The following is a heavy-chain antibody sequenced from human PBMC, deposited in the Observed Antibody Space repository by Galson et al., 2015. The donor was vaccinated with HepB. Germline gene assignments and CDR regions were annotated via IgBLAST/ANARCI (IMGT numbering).Heavy chain of an antibody. CDR2: IWYDGSDK. Sequence: LRLSCAASGFTFSSYGMHWVRQAPGKGLEWVAVIWYDGSDKYYGDSVKGRFTISRDNSKNTVHLQMNSLRAEDTAVYWCARDGAREVKSYYWFDTWGQGTLVTVSS. CDR1: GFTFSSYG. D-gene: IGHD3-10*01. V-gene: IGHV3-33*01. J-gene: IGHJ5*02. CDR3: ARDGAREVKSYYWFDT.